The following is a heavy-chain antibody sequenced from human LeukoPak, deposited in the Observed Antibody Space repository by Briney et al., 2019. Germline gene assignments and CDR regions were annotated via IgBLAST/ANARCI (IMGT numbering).Heavy chain of an antibody. J-gene: IGHJ6*03. CDR2: IWYDGSNK. D-gene: IGHD2-15*01. CDR1: GFTFSSYV. CDR3: AKDTSAWWYHRAYMNV. Sequence: GRSLRLSCAASGFTFSSYVMHWVRQAPGKGLEWVAVIWYDGSNKYYADSVKGRFTISRDNSKNTLSLQMSSLRVEDSAVYFCAKDTSAWWYHRAYMNVWGTGTTVTVSS. V-gene: IGHV3-33*06.